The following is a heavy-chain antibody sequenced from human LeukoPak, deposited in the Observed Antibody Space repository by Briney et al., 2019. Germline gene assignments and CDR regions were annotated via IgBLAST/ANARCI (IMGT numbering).Heavy chain of an antibody. V-gene: IGHV5-51*01. J-gene: IGHJ3*02. D-gene: IGHD2-15*01. CDR2: IYPGDSDT. CDR1: GYKLTTYW. Sequence: PGESLKISCKASGYKLTTYWIGWVRQMPGKGLEWMGIIYPGDSDTRYSSSFQGQVTISVDKSISTAYLQWSSLKASDTAVYYCARDVAATQGAFDIWGQGTMVTVSS. CDR3: ARDVAATQGAFDI.